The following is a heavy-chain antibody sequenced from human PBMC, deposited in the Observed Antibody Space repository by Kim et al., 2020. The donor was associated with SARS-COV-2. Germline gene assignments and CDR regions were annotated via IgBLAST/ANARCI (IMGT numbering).Heavy chain of an antibody. D-gene: IGHD6-19*01. Sequence: KYNPSLKRRVTLPLDTSTNQFSLKVTSVAPADTAVYYCARLPDISGWPFDYWGQGTLVTVSS. V-gene: IGHV4-61*07. CDR3: ARLPDISGWPFDY. J-gene: IGHJ4*02.